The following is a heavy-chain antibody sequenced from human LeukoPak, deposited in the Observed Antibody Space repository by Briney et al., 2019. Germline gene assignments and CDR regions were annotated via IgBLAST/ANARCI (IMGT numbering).Heavy chain of an antibody. Sequence: ASVKVSCKASGYAFTGYYMHWVRQAPGQGLEWMGWISAYNGSTNYAQKLQGRVTMTTDTSTSTAYMELRSLRSDDTAVYYCARVIVGASYYMDVWGKGTTVTVSS. CDR3: ARVIVGASYYMDV. CDR1: GYAFTGYY. V-gene: IGHV1-18*04. J-gene: IGHJ6*03. D-gene: IGHD1-26*01. CDR2: ISAYNGST.